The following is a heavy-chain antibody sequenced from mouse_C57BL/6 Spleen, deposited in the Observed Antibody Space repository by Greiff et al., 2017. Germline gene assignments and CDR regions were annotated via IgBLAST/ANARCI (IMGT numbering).Heavy chain of an antibody. D-gene: IGHD1-1*01. CDR1: GFTFSSYG. V-gene: IGHV5-6*01. Sequence: EVNVVESGGDLVKPGGSLKLSCAASGFTFSSYGMSWVRQPPDKRLEWVATISSGGSYTSYPDSVKGRFTISRDNAKNTLYLQMSSLKSEDTAMYYCASHLLYYYGSSYDFDYWGQGTTLTVSS. J-gene: IGHJ2*01. CDR3: ASHLLYYYGSSYDFDY. CDR2: ISSGGSYT.